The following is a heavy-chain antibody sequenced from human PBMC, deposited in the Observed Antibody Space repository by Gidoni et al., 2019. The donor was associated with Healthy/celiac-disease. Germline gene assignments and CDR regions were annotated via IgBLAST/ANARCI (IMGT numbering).Heavy chain of an antibody. Sequence: EVQLVESGGGVVRPGGSLSLSCAASGFTFDDYGMSWVRQAQGKGVEWVSGFNWNGGSTGYADSVKGRFTISRDNAKNSLYLQMNSLRAEDTALYHCARDRGYSYGPNFDYWGQGTLVTVSS. D-gene: IGHD5-18*01. V-gene: IGHV3-20*01. J-gene: IGHJ4*02. CDR1: GFTFDDYG. CDR3: ARDRGYSYGPNFDY. CDR2: FNWNGGST.